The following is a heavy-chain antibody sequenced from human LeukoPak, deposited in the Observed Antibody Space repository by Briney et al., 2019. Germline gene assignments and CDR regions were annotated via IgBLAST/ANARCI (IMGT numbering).Heavy chain of an antibody. CDR3: ARFKSGPGCSSASCTDFDY. CDR1: GGSISSSYW. CDR2: TYHSGST. J-gene: IGHJ4*02. D-gene: IGHD2-2*01. Sequence: PSETLSLTCAVSGGSISSSYWWSWVRQPPGKGLEWIGETYHSGSTNYNPSLKSRVTISVDTSKNQFSLKVRSVTAADTAVYYCARFKSGPGCSSASCTDFDYWGQGTLVTVSS. V-gene: IGHV4-4*02.